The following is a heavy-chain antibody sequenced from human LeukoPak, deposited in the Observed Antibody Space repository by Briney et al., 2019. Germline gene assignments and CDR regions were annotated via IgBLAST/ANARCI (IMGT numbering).Heavy chain of an antibody. CDR3: ARAQSPPGLINPPPYYAMDV. V-gene: IGHV3-23*01. J-gene: IGHJ6*02. CDR1: GFTFSNYA. D-gene: IGHD3/OR15-3a*01. CDR2: ITSSGGTT. Sequence: GGSLRLSCAASGFTFSNYALNWVRQAPGRGLEWVSGITSSGGTTYYTDSVKGRFTISRDNSKNTLYLQMNSLRPEDTAVYYCARAQSPPGLINPPPYYAMDVWGQGTTVTVSS.